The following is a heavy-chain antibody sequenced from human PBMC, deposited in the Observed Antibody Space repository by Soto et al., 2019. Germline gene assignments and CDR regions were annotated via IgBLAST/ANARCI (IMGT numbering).Heavy chain of an antibody. V-gene: IGHV4-59*01. CDR1: GGSISSYY. CDR2: IYYSGST. Sequence: SETLSLTCTVSGGSISSYYWSWIRQPPGKGLEWIGYIYYSGSTNYNPSLKSRVTISVDTSKNQFSLKLSSVTAADTAVYYCARDRSIFGVATPSYYMDVWGKGTTVTVSS. D-gene: IGHD3-3*01. CDR3: ARDRSIFGVATPSYYMDV. J-gene: IGHJ6*03.